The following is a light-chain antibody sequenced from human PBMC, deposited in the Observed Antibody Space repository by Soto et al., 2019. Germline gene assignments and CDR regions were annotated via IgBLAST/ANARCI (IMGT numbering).Light chain of an antibody. J-gene: IGKJ4*01. CDR1: QNIDIF. CDR2: GAS. V-gene: IGKV1-39*01. CDR3: QQSYSAPPLT. Sequence: DVQMTQSQSSLSATVGDRVTITCRASQNIDIFLNWYHQKPGRAPNLLIYGASTLQNGVPSRFSGSGSGTDFSLTISSLQPEDFGTYFCQQSYSAPPLTFGAGTKVDIK.